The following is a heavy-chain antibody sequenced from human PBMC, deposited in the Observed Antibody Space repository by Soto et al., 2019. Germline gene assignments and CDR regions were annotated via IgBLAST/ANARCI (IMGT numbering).Heavy chain of an antibody. CDR3: ASDRSSGWDQGYGMDV. V-gene: IGHV4-59*01. CDR2: IYYSGST. D-gene: IGHD6-19*01. CDR1: CGSIITYY. J-gene: IGHJ6*02. Sequence: PSETLSLTCTFSCGSIITYYWSWIRQPPGKGLEWIGYIYYSGSTSYNPSLKSRVTISVDTSKNQFSLKLRSVTAAGTAVYYCASDRSSGWDQGYGMDVWGQGTTVTVSS.